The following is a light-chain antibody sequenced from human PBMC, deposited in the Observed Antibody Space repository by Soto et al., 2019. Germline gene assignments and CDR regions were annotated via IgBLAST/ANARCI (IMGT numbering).Light chain of an antibody. V-gene: IGLV3-1*01. Sequence: SYELTQPPSVSVSPGQTASITCSGDKLGDKYACWYQQKPGQSPVLVIYQDSKRPSGIPERFSGSKSGNTATLTISGTRAMDEADYYCQAWDSSTPVVFGGGTKVTVL. CDR3: QAWDSSTPVV. CDR2: QDS. J-gene: IGLJ2*01. CDR1: KLGDKY.